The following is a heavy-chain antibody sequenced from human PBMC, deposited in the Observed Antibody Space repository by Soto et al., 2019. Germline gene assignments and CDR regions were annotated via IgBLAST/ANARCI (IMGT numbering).Heavy chain of an antibody. CDR2: ISSNSAYI. J-gene: IGHJ5*02. Sequence: GGSLRLSCAASGFTVSSNYMSWVRQAPGKGLEWVSTISSNSAYIYYTDALRGRFTISRDNAKNSLHLQMNSLRAEDTAVYYCTRDASRDSSARGWFDPWGPGTLVTVSS. CDR3: TRDASRDSSARGWFDP. V-gene: IGHV3-21*01. D-gene: IGHD6-13*01. CDR1: GFTVSSNY.